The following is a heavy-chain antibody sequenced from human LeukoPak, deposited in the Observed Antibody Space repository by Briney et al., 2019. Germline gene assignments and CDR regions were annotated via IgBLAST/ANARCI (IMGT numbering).Heavy chain of an antibody. CDR1: GFTFSDYY. V-gene: IGHV3-11*01. CDR3: ARVGYDSSGYLYFDY. J-gene: IGHJ4*02. D-gene: IGHD3-22*01. CDR2: ISSSGSTI. Sequence: GGSLRLSCAASGFTFSDYYMSWIRQAPGKGLEWVSYISSSGSTIYYADSVKGRFTISRDNAKNSLYLQMNSLRAEGTAVYYCARVGYDSSGYLYFDYWGQGTLVTVSS.